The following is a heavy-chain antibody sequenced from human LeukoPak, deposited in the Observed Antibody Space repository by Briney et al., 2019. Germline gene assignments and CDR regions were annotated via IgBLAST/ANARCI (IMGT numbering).Heavy chain of an antibody. CDR2: IYHTGNT. D-gene: IGHD3-10*01. Sequence: SETLSLTCTVSGGSISNYYWNWIRQPPGKGLEWIGYIYHTGNTNYNPSLKSRVTISVDTSKNQFSLKLSSVTAADTAVYYCAKSNGYGLVDIWGQGTMVTVSS. CDR3: AKSNGYGLVDI. V-gene: IGHV4-59*01. CDR1: GGSISNYY. J-gene: IGHJ3*02.